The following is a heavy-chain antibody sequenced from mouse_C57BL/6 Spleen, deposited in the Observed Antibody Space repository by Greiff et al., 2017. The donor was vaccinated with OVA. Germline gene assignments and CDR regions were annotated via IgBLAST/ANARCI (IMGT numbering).Heavy chain of an antibody. CDR2: IYPGDGDT. CDR1: GYAFSSSW. V-gene: IGHV1-82*01. Sequence: VQLVESGPELVKPGASVKISCKASGYAFSSSWMNWVKQRPGKGLEWIGRIYPGDGDTNYNGKFKGKATLTADKSSSTAYMQLSSLTSEDSAVYFCAIDSSGYPYFDYWGQGTTLTVSS. D-gene: IGHD3-2*02. CDR3: AIDSSGYPYFDY. J-gene: IGHJ2*01.